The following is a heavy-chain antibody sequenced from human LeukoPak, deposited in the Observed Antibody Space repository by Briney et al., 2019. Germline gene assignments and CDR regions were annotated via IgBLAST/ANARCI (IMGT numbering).Heavy chain of an antibody. V-gene: IGHV1-18*01. CDR2: ISAMRCNT. Sequence: ASVPVSCKASGYTFTSYGISWVRQAPGQGLEWMGWISAMRCNTNYAQRVQGRVTMTTDTSTSTAHMELRSLRSDDTAVYYCARDTEWEKNPDYFDYWGQGTLV. D-gene: IGHD1-26*01. CDR1: GYTFTSYG. CDR3: ARDTEWEKNPDYFDY. J-gene: IGHJ4*02.